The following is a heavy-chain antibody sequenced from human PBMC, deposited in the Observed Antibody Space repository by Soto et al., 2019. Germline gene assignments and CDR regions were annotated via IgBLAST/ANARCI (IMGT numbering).Heavy chain of an antibody. D-gene: IGHD6-19*01. CDR1: GYTFTAYG. Sequence: QVQLVQSGAEMKRPGASVRVSCKASGYTFTAYGITWVRQAPGQGLEYMGWISTRNGKTNSAQKLQGRVILTTDKSTSTAYMELRALTSDDTAVYYCARGVAVAAVYYFDQWGQGTLVTVSS. CDR2: ISTRNGKT. CDR3: ARGVAVAAVYYFDQ. V-gene: IGHV1-18*04. J-gene: IGHJ4*02.